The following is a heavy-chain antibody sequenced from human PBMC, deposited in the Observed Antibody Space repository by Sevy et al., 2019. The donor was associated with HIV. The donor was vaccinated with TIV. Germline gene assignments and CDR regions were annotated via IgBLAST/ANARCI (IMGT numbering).Heavy chain of an antibody. D-gene: IGHD1-26*01. CDR3: SRNKAPRWVLDSKDGMDV. J-gene: IGHJ6*04. CDR2: IRSQDNNYAT. CDR1: GFSFSDSA. V-gene: IGHV3-73*01. Sequence: GGSLRLSCAASGFSFSDSAMHWVRQASGKGLEWIGRIRSQDNNYATSYAASVRDRFTISREDAKNTANLQMDSLKKEDTAAYYCSRNKAPRWVLDSKDGMDVWGKGTTVTVSS.